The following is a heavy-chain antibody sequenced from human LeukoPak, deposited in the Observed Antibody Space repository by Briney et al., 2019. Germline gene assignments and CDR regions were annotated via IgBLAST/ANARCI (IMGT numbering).Heavy chain of an antibody. CDR3: ASRGHVGSGTYSPYDY. Sequence: GGSLRLSCAASGFSFSNYAMSWGRQARARGLEWVSVNSGRGGRTYYGDPVKGRVTISRDNSRNTVYLHMTSLRAEDTAVYYCASRGHVGSGTYSPYDYWGQGTLVTVSS. D-gene: IGHD3-10*01. V-gene: IGHV3-23*02. CDR2: NSGRGGRT. J-gene: IGHJ4*02. CDR1: GFSFSNYA.